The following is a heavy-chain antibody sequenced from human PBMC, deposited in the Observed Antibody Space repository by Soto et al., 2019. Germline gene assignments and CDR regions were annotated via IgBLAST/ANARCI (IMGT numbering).Heavy chain of an antibody. J-gene: IGHJ6*02. V-gene: IGHV3-53*02. CDR1: GLTVRSNY. Sequence: EVQLVETGGGLIQPGGSLRLSCAASGLTVRSNYMSWVRQAPGKGLEWVSLIFSGGSTYYADSVKGRFTISRDNSKNMVYLKMTSLRAEDTAVYYCAGEVGSGGWYYYYFGIDAWGQGTTVTVSS. D-gene: IGHD6-19*01. CDR3: AGEVGSGGWYYYYFGIDA. CDR2: IFSGGST.